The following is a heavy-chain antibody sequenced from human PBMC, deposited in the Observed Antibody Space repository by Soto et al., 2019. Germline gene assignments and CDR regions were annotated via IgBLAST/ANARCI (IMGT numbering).Heavy chain of an antibody. D-gene: IGHD3-22*01. CDR3: ARVLRITMIVVSPAFDI. CDR2: INPSGGST. CDR1: GYTFTSYY. J-gene: IGHJ3*02. V-gene: IGHV1-46*01. Sequence: ASVKVSCKASGYTFTSYYMHWVRQAPGQGLEWMGIINPSGGSTSYAQKFQGRVTMTRDTSTSTVYMELSSLRSEDTAVYYCARVLRITMIVVSPAFDIWGQGTMVTVSS.